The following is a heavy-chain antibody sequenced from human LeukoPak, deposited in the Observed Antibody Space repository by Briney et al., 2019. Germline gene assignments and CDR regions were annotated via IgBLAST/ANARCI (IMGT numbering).Heavy chain of an antibody. CDR1: GGTFSSYA. V-gene: IGHV1-69*13. J-gene: IGHJ4*02. Sequence: SVKVSCKASGGTFSSYAISWVRQAPGQGLEWMGGIIPIFGTANYAQKFQGRVTITADESTSTAYMELSSLRSEDTAVYYCAREIRVATIEEGYWGQGTLVTVSS. D-gene: IGHD5-12*01. CDR3: AREIRVATIEEGY. CDR2: IIPIFGTA.